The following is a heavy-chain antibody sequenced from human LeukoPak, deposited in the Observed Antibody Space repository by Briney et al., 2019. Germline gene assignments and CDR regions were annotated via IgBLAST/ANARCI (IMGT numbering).Heavy chain of an antibody. CDR3: YTTSGGRPH. CDR2: MYYSGST. Sequence: RASETLSLTCTVSGDSIGGGDSHWSWIRQPPGKGLEWIGSMYYSGSTNYNPSVKSRVTISADTSRNQFSLNLSSVTAADTAVYYCYTTSGGRPHWGQGTLVTVSS. D-gene: IGHD2-2*02. CDR1: GDSIGGGDSH. J-gene: IGHJ4*02. V-gene: IGHV4-39*01.